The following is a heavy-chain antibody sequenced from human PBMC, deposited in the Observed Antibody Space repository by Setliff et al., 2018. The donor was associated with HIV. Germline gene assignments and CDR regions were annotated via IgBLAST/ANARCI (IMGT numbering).Heavy chain of an antibody. CDR3: ARDRIDIISDEPRDAFDI. CDR1: AFTFRRYS. V-gene: IGHV3-21*01. Sequence: PGGSLRLSCAASAFTFRRYSMNWVRQAPGKGLEWASSISSRSTYIYYAESVKGRFTISRDNAKNSLYLQMNSLRAEDTAVYYCARDRIDIISDEPRDAFDIWGQGTMVTVSS. J-gene: IGHJ3*02. CDR2: ISSRSTYI. D-gene: IGHD2-15*01.